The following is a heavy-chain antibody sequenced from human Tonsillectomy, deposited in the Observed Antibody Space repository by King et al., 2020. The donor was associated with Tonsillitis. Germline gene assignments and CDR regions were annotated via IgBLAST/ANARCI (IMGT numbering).Heavy chain of an antibody. CDR3: VKFGGNENDAFDI. D-gene: IGHD4-23*01. Sequence: VQLVESGGGLVQPGGSLRLSCSASGFTFSSYAMHWVRQAPGKGLEYVSAISSNGGSTYYADSVKGRFTISRDNSKNTLYLQMSSLRAEDTVVYYCVKFGGNENDAFDIWGQGTMVTVSS. CDR2: ISSNGGST. CDR1: GFTFSSYA. J-gene: IGHJ3*02. V-gene: IGHV3-64D*06.